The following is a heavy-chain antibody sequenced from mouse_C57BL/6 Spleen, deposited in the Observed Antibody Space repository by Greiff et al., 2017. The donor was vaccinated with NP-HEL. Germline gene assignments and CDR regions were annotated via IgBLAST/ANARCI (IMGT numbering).Heavy chain of an antibody. CDR3: ARKLGLGDYAMDY. CDR2: IHPNSGST. CDR1: GYTFTSYW. J-gene: IGHJ4*01. Sequence: VQLQQSGAELVKPGASVKLSCKASGYTFTSYWMHWVKQRPGQGLEWIGMIHPNSGSTNYNEKFKSKATLTVDKSSSTAYMQLSSLTSEDSAVYYCARKLGLGDYAMDYWGQGTSVTVSS. V-gene: IGHV1-64*01. D-gene: IGHD4-1*01.